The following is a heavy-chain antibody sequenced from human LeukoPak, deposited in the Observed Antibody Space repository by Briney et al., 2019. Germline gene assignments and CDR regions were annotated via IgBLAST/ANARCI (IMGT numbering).Heavy chain of an antibody. Sequence: GGSLRLPCAASGFTFSSYSMNWVRQAPGKGLEWVSYISSSSSTIYYADSVKGRFTVSRDNAKNSLYLQMNSLRAEDTAVYYCARDSYYYDSSGYEELEAFDYWGQGTLVTVSS. CDR2: ISSSSSTI. D-gene: IGHD3-22*01. J-gene: IGHJ4*02. CDR3: ARDSYYYDSSGYEELEAFDY. CDR1: GFTFSSYS. V-gene: IGHV3-48*01.